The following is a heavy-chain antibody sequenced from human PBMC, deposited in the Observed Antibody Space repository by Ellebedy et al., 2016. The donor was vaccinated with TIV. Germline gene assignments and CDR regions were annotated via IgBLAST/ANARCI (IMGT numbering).Heavy chain of an antibody. Sequence: SETLSLXXTVSGGSISSYYWSWIRQPPGKGLEWIGYIYYTGSTNYNPSLKSRVTMSVDTSKNQFSLKLSSVTAADTAVYYCARTGDYKGREVDYWGQGTLVTVSS. D-gene: IGHD4-17*01. CDR3: ARTGDYKGREVDY. CDR2: IYYTGST. J-gene: IGHJ4*02. V-gene: IGHV4-59*12. CDR1: GGSISSYY.